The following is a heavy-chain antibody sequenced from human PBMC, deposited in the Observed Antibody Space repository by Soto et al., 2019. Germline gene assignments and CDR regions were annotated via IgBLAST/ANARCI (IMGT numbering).Heavy chain of an antibody. CDR2: ISDSGGTV. V-gene: IGHV3-48*04. J-gene: IGHJ6*02. CDR1: GFTFWTYA. D-gene: IGHD3-3*01. CDR3: ARDLLHYDFWSGYSAYFYYGMDV. Sequence: GGSLRLSCAASGFTFWTYAMSWVRQAPGKGLEWVSYISDSGGTVYYADSVKGRFTVSRDNAQNSVYLQMNSLRTEDTAVYYCARDLLHYDFWSGYSAYFYYGMDVWGPGTTVTVSS.